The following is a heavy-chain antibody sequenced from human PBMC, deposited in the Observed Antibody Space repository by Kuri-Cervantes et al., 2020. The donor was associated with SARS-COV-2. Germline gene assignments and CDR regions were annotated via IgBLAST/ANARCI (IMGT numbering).Heavy chain of an antibody. J-gene: IGHJ4*02. Sequence: GESLKISCAASGFTISDYYVTWIRQTPGKGLEWVSYISASGEIIYYADSVKGRFTISRDNAKNSLYLQMNSLRAEDTAVYYCAREPQGYSGYDYFDYWGQGTLVTVSS. CDR3: AREPQGYSGYDYFDY. D-gene: IGHD5-12*01. CDR1: GFTISDYY. V-gene: IGHV3-11*04. CDR2: ISASGEII.